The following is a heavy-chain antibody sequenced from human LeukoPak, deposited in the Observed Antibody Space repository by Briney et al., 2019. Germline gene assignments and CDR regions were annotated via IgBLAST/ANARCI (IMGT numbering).Heavy chain of an antibody. CDR3: ARAASGSDHFDY. D-gene: IGHD3-10*01. J-gene: IGHJ4*02. CDR1: GGSISSSSYY. Sequence: SETLSLTCTVSGGSISSSSYYWGWIRQPPGRGLEWIGSIYYSGSTYYNPSLKSRVTISVDTSKNQFSLKLSSVTAADTAVYYCARAASGSDHFDYWGQGTLVTVSS. V-gene: IGHV4-39*07. CDR2: IYYSGST.